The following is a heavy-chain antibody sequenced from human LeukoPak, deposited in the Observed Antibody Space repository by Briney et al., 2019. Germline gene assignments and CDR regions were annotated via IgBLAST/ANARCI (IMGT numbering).Heavy chain of an antibody. J-gene: IGHJ4*02. CDR1: GLTFRSYS. CDR2: ISSSSGTI. V-gene: IGHV3-48*02. D-gene: IGHD5-24*01. CDR3: ARAAYNAADY. Sequence: GGSLRLSCGASGLTFRSYSMHWVRQAPGKGLEWVSYISSSSGTIYYADSVKGRFTISRDNAKNSLYLQMNSLREEDTAVYYCARAAYNAADYWGQGTLVTVSS.